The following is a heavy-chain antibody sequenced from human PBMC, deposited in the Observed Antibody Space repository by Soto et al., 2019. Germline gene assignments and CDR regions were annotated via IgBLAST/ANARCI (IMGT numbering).Heavy chain of an antibody. CDR1: GFTFSSYG. Sequence: QVQLVESGGGVVQPGRSRRLSCVASGFTFSSYGMHWVRQAPGKGLEWVAIISYDGSNTYYADSVKGRFTISRDNSKNTLYLQMNSLRPEDTSVYYCAKEGGLSGSYYISSSYYFDYWGQGTLVTVSS. D-gene: IGHD1-26*01. J-gene: IGHJ4*02. CDR2: ISYDGSNT. V-gene: IGHV3-30*18. CDR3: AKEGGLSGSYYISSSYYFDY.